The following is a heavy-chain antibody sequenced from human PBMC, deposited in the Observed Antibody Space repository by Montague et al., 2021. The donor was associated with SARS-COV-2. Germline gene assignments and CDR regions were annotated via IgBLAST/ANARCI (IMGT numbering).Heavy chain of an antibody. CDR3: ARDDYTPGDYYYYGMDV. D-gene: IGHD4-11*01. Sequence: SETLSLTCAVYGGSFGDYHWSWIRQPPGQGLEWIGEINHSGNTNYNPSLKSRVTISVDTSKNQFSLKLSSVTAADTAVYYCARDDYTPGDYYYYGMDVWGQGTTVTVSS. CDR1: GGSFGDYH. J-gene: IGHJ6*02. V-gene: IGHV4-34*01. CDR2: INHSGNT.